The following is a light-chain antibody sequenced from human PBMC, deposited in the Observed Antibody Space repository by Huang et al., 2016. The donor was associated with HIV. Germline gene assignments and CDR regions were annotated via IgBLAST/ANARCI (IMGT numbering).Light chain of an antibody. J-gene: IGKJ2*01. CDR2: GAS. CDR3: QQYDNWPPFT. CDR1: QSVSSN. Sequence: EIVMTQSPAILSVSPGERATLSCRASQSVSSNLAWYQQKLGQCPRLLIHGASTRATGIPARFSGSGSGAEFTLTISGLQSEDFAVYYCQQYDNWPPFTFGQGTKLEIK. V-gene: IGKV3-15*01.